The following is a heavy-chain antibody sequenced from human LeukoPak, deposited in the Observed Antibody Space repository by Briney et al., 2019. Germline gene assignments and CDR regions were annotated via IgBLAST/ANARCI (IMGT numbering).Heavy chain of an antibody. CDR3: ARDYNWSHDY. CDR1: GFTVSSNY. V-gene: IGHV3-21*01. Sequence: PGGSLRLSCAASGFTVSSNYMSWVRQAPGKGLEWVASISDRGTYIYYEDSLKGRFTISRDDAKNAPFLQMNSLRVDDTAVYYCARDYNWSHDYWGQGTLVTVTS. J-gene: IGHJ4*02. CDR2: ISDRGTYI. D-gene: IGHD1-1*01.